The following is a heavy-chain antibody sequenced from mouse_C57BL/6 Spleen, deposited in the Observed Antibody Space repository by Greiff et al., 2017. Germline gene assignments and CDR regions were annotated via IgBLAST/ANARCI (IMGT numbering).Heavy chain of an antibody. D-gene: IGHD3-2*02. CDR1: GYTFTDYN. CDR3: ARLGTAQATAYAMDY. CDR2: INPNNGGT. V-gene: IGHV1-22*01. J-gene: IGHJ4*01. Sequence: VQLKESGPELVKPGASVKMSCKASGYTFTDYNMHWVKQSHGKSLEWIGYINPNNGGTSYNQKFKGKATLTVNKSSSTAYMELRSLTSEDSAVYYCARLGTAQATAYAMDYWGQGTSVTVSS.